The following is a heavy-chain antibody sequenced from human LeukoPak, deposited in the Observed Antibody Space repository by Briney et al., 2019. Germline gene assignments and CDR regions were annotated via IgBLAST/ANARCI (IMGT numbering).Heavy chain of an antibody. D-gene: IGHD1-26*01. CDR2: IYYSGRT. CDR3: ARGSGSYSIYYYYGMDV. CDR1: GGSISSSRYY. V-gene: IGHV4-39*07. J-gene: IGHJ6*02. Sequence: SETLSLTCTVSGGSISSSRYYWGWIRQPPGKGLEWIGNIYYSGRTYYNSSLESRVTISVDTSKNQFSLKLSSVTAADTAVYYCARGSGSYSIYYYYGMDVWGQGTTVTVSS.